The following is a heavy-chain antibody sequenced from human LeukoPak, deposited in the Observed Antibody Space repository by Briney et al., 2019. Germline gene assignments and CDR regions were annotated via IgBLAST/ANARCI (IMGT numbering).Heavy chain of an antibody. D-gene: IGHD2-21*02. J-gene: IGHJ5*02. CDR1: GYTFTSYG. CDR3: AAYCGGDCYSMDLNWFDP. CDR2: ISAYNGNT. Sequence: GASVKVSCKASGYTFTSYGISWVRQAPGQGLEWMGWISAYNGNTNYAQKLQGRVTMTTDTSTSTAYMELRSLRSDDTAVYYCAAYCGGDCYSMDLNWFDPWGQGTLVTVSS. V-gene: IGHV1-18*01.